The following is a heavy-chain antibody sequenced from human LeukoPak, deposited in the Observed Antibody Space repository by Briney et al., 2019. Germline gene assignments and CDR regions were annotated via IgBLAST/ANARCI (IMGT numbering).Heavy chain of an antibody. CDR2: ISSSGSTI. J-gene: IGHJ4*02. CDR3: ASYYYDSSGYFDY. V-gene: IGHV3-48*03. Sequence: PGGSLRLSCAASGFTFSSYEMNWVRQAPGKGLEWVSYISSSGSTIYYADSVKGRFTISRDNAKNSLYLQMNSLRAEDTAVYYCASYYYDSSGYFDYWGQGTLVTVSS. D-gene: IGHD3-22*01. CDR1: GFTFSSYE.